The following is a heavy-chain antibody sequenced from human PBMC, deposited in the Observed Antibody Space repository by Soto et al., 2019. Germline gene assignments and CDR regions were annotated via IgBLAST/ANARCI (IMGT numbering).Heavy chain of an antibody. V-gene: IGHV1-69*02. CDR2: IIPILGIA. CDR3: ARDIGVAASCTQGFDY. D-gene: IGHD6-13*01. J-gene: IGHJ4*02. CDR1: GGTFSSYT. Sequence: QVQLVQSGAEAKKPGSSVKVSCKASGGTFSSYTISWVRQAPGQGLEWMGRIIPILGIATYAQKFQGRVTITADKSTITAYMELSSLRSEATAVYYCARDIGVAASCTQGFDYWGQGTLVTVSS.